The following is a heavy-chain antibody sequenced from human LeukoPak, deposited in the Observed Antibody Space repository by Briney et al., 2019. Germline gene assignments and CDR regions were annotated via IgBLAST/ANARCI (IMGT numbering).Heavy chain of an antibody. CDR3: ARAPLTGYYMDV. CDR2: INPNSGGT. D-gene: IGHD2-8*02. CDR1: GYTFTGYY. V-gene: IGHV1-2*02. Sequence: ASVKVSCKASGYTFTGYYLHWVRQAPEQGLEWMGWINPNSGGTNYAQKSQGRVTMTRDTSISTAYMELSRLRSDDTAVYYCARAPLTGYYMDVWGKGTTVTVSS. J-gene: IGHJ6*03.